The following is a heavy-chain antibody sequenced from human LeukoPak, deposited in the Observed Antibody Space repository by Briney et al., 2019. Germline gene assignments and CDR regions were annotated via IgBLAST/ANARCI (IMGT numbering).Heavy chain of an antibody. J-gene: IGHJ4*02. CDR3: ARGPNYGAFDY. CDR2: INSDESST. Sequence: QPGGSLRLSCAASGFTFSSYWMHWVRQAPGKGLVWGSRINSDESSTSYADSVKGRLTIYRDNAKNTMYLQMNSLRDEDTAVYSCARGPNYGAFDYWGQGTLVTVSS. CDR1: GFTFSSYW. V-gene: IGHV3-74*01. D-gene: IGHD4-17*01.